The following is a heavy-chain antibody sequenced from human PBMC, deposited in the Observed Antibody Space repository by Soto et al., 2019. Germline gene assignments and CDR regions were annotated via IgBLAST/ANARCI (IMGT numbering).Heavy chain of an antibody. J-gene: IGHJ4*02. CDR2: IHDSGST. CDR1: GGSISNSYYY. CDR3: ARRELGGSSGWDGQGAFDR. D-gene: IGHD6-19*01. V-gene: IGHV4-39*01. Sequence: QLQLQESGPGLVKPSESLSVTCTVSGGSISNSYYYWGWIRQPPGKGLEWIGSIHDSGSTYYNPSRKSRANISVDMSKNQFSLRLSAVTAADTAVYYCARRELGGSSGWDGQGAFDRWGQGTLVTVSS.